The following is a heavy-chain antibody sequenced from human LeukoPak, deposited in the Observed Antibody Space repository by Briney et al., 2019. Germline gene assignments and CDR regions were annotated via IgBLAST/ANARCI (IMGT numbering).Heavy chain of an antibody. CDR3: ARALGYCSSTSCYYDY. Sequence: NPSETLSLTCAVYGGSFSGYYWSWIRQPPGKGLEWIGEINHSGSTNYNPSLKSRVTISVDTSKNQFSLKLSSVTAADTAVYYCARALGYCSSTSCYYDYWGQGTLVTVSS. CDR2: INHSGST. V-gene: IGHV4-34*01. J-gene: IGHJ4*02. D-gene: IGHD2-2*01. CDR1: GGSFSGYY.